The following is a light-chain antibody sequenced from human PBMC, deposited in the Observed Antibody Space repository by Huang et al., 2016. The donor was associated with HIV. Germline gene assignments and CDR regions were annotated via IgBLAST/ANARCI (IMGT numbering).Light chain of an antibody. CDR3: QHYGDLPFT. V-gene: IGKV1-33*01. Sequence: DIQLTQSPPSLSASVGDTVTITCQASQDISNYLNWYQEKPGSAPKFLIYYASNLEAGVASRFSGSGAVTHFTVTISTLQPEDIGTYYCQHYGDLPFTFGPGTKVDLK. CDR1: QDISNY. CDR2: YAS. J-gene: IGKJ3*01.